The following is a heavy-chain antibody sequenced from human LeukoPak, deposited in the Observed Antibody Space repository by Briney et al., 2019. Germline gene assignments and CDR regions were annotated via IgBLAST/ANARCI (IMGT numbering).Heavy chain of an antibody. D-gene: IGHD2-21*02. V-gene: IGHV4-4*03. CDR2: IYHSGST. CDR3: ARLDYCGGDCSPFDY. Sequence: PGTLSLTCAVSGGSISSSNWWSWVRQPPGKGLEWIGEIYHSGSTNYNPSLKSRVTISVDKSKNQFSLKLSSVTAADTAVYYCARLDYCGGDCSPFDYWGQGTLVTVSS. CDR1: GGSISSSNW. J-gene: IGHJ4*02.